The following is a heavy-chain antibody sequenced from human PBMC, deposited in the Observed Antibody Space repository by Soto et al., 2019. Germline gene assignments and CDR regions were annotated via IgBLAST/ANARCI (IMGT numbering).Heavy chain of an antibody. CDR2: ISHRGSI. CDR3: ARRIAEPGTSNYYGLDV. J-gene: IGHJ6*02. V-gene: IGHV4-59*01. D-gene: IGHD6-13*01. Sequence: QVQLQESGPGLVKTSETLSLTCTVSGGSISSYYWSWIRQPPGKGLEWSGYISHRGSINYSPSLKSRVSISADTSKKQFSLKLSSVTAADTAVCYCARRIAEPGTSNYYGLDVWGQGTTVSVSS. CDR1: GGSISSYY.